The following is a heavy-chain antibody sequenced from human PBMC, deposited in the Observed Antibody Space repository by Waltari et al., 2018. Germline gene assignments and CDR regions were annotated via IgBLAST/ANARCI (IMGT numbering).Heavy chain of an antibody. Sequence: EVQLVESGGGLIQPGGSLSLSCAASGLTVSSNYMTWVRQAPGKGLEWVSVINSGGDTHYADSVKGRFTISRDSSKNTVYLQMSTLRAEDTALYYCARDVTGYYYFDLWGRGTLVTVSS. V-gene: IGHV3-53*01. J-gene: IGHJ2*01. CDR2: INSGGDT. CDR3: ARDVTGYYYFDL. CDR1: GLTVSSNY.